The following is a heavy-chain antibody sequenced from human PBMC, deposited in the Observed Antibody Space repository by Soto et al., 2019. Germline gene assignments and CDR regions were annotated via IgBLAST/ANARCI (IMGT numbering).Heavy chain of an antibody. CDR2: IKTDGSST. V-gene: IGHV3-74*01. D-gene: IGHD7-27*01. Sequence: EVQLVESGGGLVQPGGSLRLSCAASGFTFSSYWMHWVRQAPGKGLVWVSRIKTDGSSTGYADSVKGRFTISRDNAQNTLYLQMNSLRAEGTALYYCERVGTGAYYFDYGGLGPLVTVSS. CDR3: ERVGTGAYYFDY. J-gene: IGHJ4*02. CDR1: GFTFSSYW.